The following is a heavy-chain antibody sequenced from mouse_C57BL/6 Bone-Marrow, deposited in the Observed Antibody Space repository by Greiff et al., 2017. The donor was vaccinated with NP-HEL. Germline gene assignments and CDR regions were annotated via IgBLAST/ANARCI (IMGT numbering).Heavy chain of an antibody. Sequence: EVQGVESGPELVKPGASVKISCKASGYSFTDYNMNWVKQSNGKSLEWIGVINPNYGTTSYNQKFKGKATLTVDQSSSTAYMQLNSLTSEDSAVYYCARGLITTVGYAMDYWGQGTSVTVSS. D-gene: IGHD1-1*01. V-gene: IGHV1-39*01. J-gene: IGHJ4*01. CDR3: ARGLITTVGYAMDY. CDR2: INPNYGTT. CDR1: GYSFTDYN.